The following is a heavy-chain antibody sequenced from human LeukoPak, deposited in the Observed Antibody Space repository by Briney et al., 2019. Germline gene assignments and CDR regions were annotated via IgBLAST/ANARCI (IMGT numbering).Heavy chain of an antibody. CDR1: GFTFSSYA. J-gene: IGHJ4*02. Sequence: LRLSCAASGFTFSSYAMSWIRQHPGKGLEWIGYIYYSGSTYYNPSLKSRVTISVDTSKNQFSLKLSSVTAADTAVYYCARVPQWWSYYVDYWGQGTLVTVSS. CDR3: ARVPQWWSYYVDY. V-gene: IGHV4-31*02. D-gene: IGHD3-16*01. CDR2: IYYSGST.